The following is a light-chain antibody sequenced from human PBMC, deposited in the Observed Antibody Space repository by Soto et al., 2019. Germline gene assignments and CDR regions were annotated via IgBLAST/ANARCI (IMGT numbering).Light chain of an antibody. J-gene: IGKJ1*01. CDR2: AAS. Sequence: EIEMTQSPATLSVSPGERATLSCRSSQSVGRKLAWYQQKPGQAPRLLIYAASNRAMGVPARFSGSGSGTEFTLTISRLQSEDFSVDRCQQYDSWPPRTFGQGNKVE. CDR3: QQYDSWPPRT. V-gene: IGKV3-15*01. CDR1: QSVGRK.